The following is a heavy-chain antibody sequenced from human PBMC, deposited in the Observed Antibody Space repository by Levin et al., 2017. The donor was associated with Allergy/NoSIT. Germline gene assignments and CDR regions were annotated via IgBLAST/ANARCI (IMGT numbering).Heavy chain of an antibody. J-gene: IGHJ6*03. V-gene: IGHV4-59*11. CDR1: GGSMNSHY. CDR2: IYHSGGT. Sequence: TPSETLSLTCSVSGGSMNSHYWSWIRQPPGKGLEWIGYIYHSGGTNYNSSLKGRVTISKDTSKNQFSLRLTSVTTADTAVYYCARVSHLLYDYYMDVWGRGTTVTVPS. D-gene: IGHD2/OR15-2a*01. CDR3: ARVSHLLYDYYMDV.